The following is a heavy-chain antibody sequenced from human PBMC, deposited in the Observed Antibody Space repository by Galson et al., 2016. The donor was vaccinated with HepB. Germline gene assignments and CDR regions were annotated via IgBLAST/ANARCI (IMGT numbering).Heavy chain of an antibody. CDR3: ARVRRYCSSSCCSVGLGMDV. V-gene: IGHV1-2*02. CDR2: INPKSGDT. Sequence: MGWINPKSGDTKYAQKFQGRVTMTRDTSISIVYMDLRRLKSDDTAVYYCARVRRYCSSSCCSVGLGMDVWGQGTTVTVSS. J-gene: IGHJ6*02. D-gene: IGHD2-2*01.